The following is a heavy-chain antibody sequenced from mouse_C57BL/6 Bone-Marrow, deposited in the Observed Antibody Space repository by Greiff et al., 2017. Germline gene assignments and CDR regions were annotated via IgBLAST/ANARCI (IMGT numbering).Heavy chain of an antibody. CDR3: ARDQDYDGDYFDY. V-gene: IGHV3-6*01. Sequence: EVQLQQSGPGLVKPSQSLSLTCSVTGYSITSGYYWNWIRQFPGNKLEWMGYISYDGSNNYNPSLKNRISITRDTSKNQFFLKLNSVTTEDTATYYCARDQDYDGDYFDYWGQGTTLTVSS. J-gene: IGHJ2*01. D-gene: IGHD2-4*01. CDR1: GYSITSGYY. CDR2: ISYDGSN.